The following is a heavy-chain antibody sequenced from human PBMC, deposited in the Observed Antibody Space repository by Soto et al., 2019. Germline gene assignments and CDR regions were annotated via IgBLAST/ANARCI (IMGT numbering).Heavy chain of an antibody. V-gene: IGHV1-18*01. CDR1: RYIFTNYG. J-gene: IGHJ6*02. CDR3: ARALTGYGMDV. Sequence: QVQLVQSGVEVREPGAPVKVSCKAARYIFTNYGVSWVRQAPGQGLEWMGWITTHNGNTEYAQKFQGRVTMTTDASTSTAYMELGSLRSDDTAIYYCARALTGYGMDVWGQGTTVTVSS. CDR2: ITTHNGNT.